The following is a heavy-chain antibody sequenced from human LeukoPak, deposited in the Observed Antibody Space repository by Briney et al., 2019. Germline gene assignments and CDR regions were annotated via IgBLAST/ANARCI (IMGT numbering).Heavy chain of an antibody. J-gene: IGHJ4*02. CDR2: XXXGGST. CDR3: ARDRLDDYVWGSYRYFDY. D-gene: IGHD3-16*02. V-gene: IGHV3-66*01. Sequence: GGSLRLSCAASGFTISSNXMXXVRQXPGXXXXXXXXXXXGGSTYYADSVKGRFTISRDNSKNTLYLQMNSLRAEDTAVYYCARDRLDDYVWGSYRYFDYWGQGTLVTVSS. CDR1: GFTISSNX.